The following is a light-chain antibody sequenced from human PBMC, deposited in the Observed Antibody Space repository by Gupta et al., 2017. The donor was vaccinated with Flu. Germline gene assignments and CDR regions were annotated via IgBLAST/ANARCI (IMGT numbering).Light chain of an antibody. CDR2: GVS. V-gene: IGLV2-14*03. Sequence: IRNSFTVTSSDHGGYNYFSLEQPHPGKAPKLLIYGVSNRPSGVSERFSGSKSGTSASLTISGLQAEDEADYYCTSYKSTHIRRVFGGGTRLTVL. CDR3: TSYKSTHIRRV. CDR1: SSDHGGYNY. J-gene: IGLJ2*01.